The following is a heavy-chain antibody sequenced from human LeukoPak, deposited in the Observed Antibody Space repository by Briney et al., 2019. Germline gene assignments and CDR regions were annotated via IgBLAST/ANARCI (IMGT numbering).Heavy chain of an antibody. V-gene: IGHV3-23*01. J-gene: IGHJ4*02. CDR2: ISGSGGST. D-gene: IGHD3-22*01. Sequence: PGGSLRLSCAASGFTFSSYAISWVRQAPGKGLEWVSAISGSGGSTYYADSVKGRFTISRDNSKNTLYLQMNSLRAEDTAVYYCAKDPRYYESSGYYGLAPGEFDYWGQGTLVTVSS. CDR1: GFTFSSYA. CDR3: AKDPRYYESSGYYGLAPGEFDY.